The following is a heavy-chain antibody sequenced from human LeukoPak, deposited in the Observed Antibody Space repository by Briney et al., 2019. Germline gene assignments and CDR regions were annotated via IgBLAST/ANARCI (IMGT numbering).Heavy chain of an antibody. V-gene: IGHV1-18*01. CDR2: ISAYNGNT. J-gene: IGHJ4*02. CDR3: AITYSSRFVSWYGTPGDY. D-gene: IGHD6-19*01. Sequence: ASVTVSCKASGYTFTSYGISWVRQAPGQGLEWMGWISAYNGNTNYAQKLQGRVTMTTDTSTSTAYMELRSLRSDDTAVYYCAITYSSRFVSWYGTPGDYWGQGTLVTVSS. CDR1: GYTFTSYG.